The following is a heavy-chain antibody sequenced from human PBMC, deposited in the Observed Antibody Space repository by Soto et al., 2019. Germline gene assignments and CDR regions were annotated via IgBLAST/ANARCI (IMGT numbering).Heavy chain of an antibody. Sequence: PSETLSLTCTVSGGSISSGGYYWSWIRQHPGKGLEWIGYIYYSGSTYYNPSLKSRVTISVDTSKNQFSLKLSSVTAADTAVYYCATYSSSMVRGVINGFDYWGQGTLVTVSS. CDR3: ATYSSSMVRGVINGFDY. CDR2: IYYSGST. J-gene: IGHJ4*02. CDR1: GGSISSGGYY. V-gene: IGHV4-31*03. D-gene: IGHD3-10*01.